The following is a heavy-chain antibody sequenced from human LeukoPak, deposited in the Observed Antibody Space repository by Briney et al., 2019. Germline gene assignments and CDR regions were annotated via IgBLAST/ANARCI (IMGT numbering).Heavy chain of an antibody. CDR3: ARGRGDCSGGSCYPGSRNWFDP. CDR1: GGSFSGYY. V-gene: IGHV4-34*01. CDR2: INHSGST. D-gene: IGHD2-15*01. J-gene: IGHJ5*02. Sequence: SETLSLTCAVYGGSFSGYYWSWIRQPPGKGLEWIGEINHSGSTNYNPSLKSRVTISVDTSKNQFSLKLSSVTAADTAVYYCARGRGDCSGGSCYPGSRNWFDPWGQGTLVTVSS.